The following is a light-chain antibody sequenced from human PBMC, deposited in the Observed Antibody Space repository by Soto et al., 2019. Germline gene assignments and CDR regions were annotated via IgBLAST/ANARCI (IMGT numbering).Light chain of an antibody. CDR2: EVS. J-gene: IGLJ3*02. CDR1: SSDVGDYNY. V-gene: IGLV2-14*01. CDR3: SSYTTSSTWV. Sequence: QSALTQPASVSGSPGQSITISCTGTSSDVGDYNYVSWYQHHPDKVPKLMIYEVSNRPSGVSNRFSGSKSGNTASLTISGLQAEDEADYYCSSYTTSSTWVFGGGTKVTVL.